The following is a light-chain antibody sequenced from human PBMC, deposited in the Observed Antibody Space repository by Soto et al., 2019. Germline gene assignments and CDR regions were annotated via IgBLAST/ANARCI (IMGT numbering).Light chain of an antibody. V-gene: IGKV1-5*03. Sequence: DIQMTQSPSTLSASVGDRVTITCRASQSVTTWLAWYQQKPGKAPKLLIYKASNLESGLPSRFTSSGSGTEFTLTISSLHSDDFATYYCQQYSTYPITFGQGTRLENK. CDR1: QSVTTW. J-gene: IGKJ5*01. CDR3: QQYSTYPIT. CDR2: KAS.